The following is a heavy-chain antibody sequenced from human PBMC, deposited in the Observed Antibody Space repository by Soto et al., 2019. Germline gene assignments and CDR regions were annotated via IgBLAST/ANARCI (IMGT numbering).Heavy chain of an antibody. CDR3: ARGGWGGYYYYVDV. CDR2: INHSGST. V-gene: IGHV4-34*01. CDR1: GGSFSGYY. Sequence: QVQLQQWGAGLLKPSETLSLTCAVYGGSFSGYYWSWIRQPPGKGLEWIGEINHSGSTNYNPSLKSRVTISVDTSKNQFSLKLSSVTAADTAVYYCARGGWGGYYYYVDVWGKGTTVTVSS. J-gene: IGHJ6*03. D-gene: IGHD6-19*01.